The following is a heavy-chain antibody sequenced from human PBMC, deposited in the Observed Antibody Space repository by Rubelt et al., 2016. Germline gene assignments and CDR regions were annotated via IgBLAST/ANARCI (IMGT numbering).Heavy chain of an antibody. D-gene: IGHD6-19*01. CDR2: IYYSGST. V-gene: IGHV4-39*07. CDR1: GGSISSSSYY. Sequence: QLQLQESGPGLVKPSETLSLTCTVSGGSISSSSYYWGWIRQPPGKGLEWIGSIYYSGSTYYNPSLKSRVTISVDTSKNQFSLKLSSVTAADTAVYYCARAGRLYSSGWYNYWGQGTLVTVSS. J-gene: IGHJ4*02. CDR3: ARAGRLYSSGWYNY.